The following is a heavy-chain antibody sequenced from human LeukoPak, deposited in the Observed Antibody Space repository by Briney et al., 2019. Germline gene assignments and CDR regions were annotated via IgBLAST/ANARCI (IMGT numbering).Heavy chain of an antibody. CDR3: AKDSYYDSSGYYTTHFDY. CDR1: GFTFSSYG. CDR2: ISGSGGST. V-gene: IGHV3-23*01. Sequence: GGSLRLSCAASGFTFSSYGMSWVRQAPGKGLEWDSAISGSGGSTYYADSVKGRFTISRDNSKNTLYLQMNSLRAEDTAVYYCAKDSYYDSSGYYTTHFDYWGQGTLVTVSS. D-gene: IGHD3-22*01. J-gene: IGHJ4*02.